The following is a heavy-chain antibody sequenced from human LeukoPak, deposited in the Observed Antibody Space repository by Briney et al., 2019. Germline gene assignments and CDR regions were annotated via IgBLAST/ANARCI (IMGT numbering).Heavy chain of an antibody. Sequence: GGSLRLSCAASGFTFSSHAMSWVRQAPGKGLEWVSAISGSGGSTYYADSVKGRFTISRDNSKNTLYLQMNSLRAEDTAVYYCAKDGVTNYDILTGYPHWGQGTLVTVSS. D-gene: IGHD3-9*01. CDR1: GFTFSSHA. CDR3: AKDGVTNYDILTGYPH. CDR2: ISGSGGST. J-gene: IGHJ4*02. V-gene: IGHV3-23*01.